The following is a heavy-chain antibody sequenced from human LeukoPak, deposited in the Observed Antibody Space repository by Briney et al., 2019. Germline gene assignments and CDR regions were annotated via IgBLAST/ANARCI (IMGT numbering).Heavy chain of an antibody. J-gene: IGHJ6*02. D-gene: IGHD4-17*01. V-gene: IGHV3-11*01. CDR3: ARDRDYGGSRGMDV. CDR2: ISSSGSTI. Sequence: KPGGSLRLSCAASGFTFSDYYMSWIRQAPGKGLEWVSYISSSGSTIYYADSVKGRFTISRDDAKNSLYLQMNSLRAEDTAVYYCARDRDYGGSRGMDVWGQGTTVTVSS. CDR1: GFTFSDYY.